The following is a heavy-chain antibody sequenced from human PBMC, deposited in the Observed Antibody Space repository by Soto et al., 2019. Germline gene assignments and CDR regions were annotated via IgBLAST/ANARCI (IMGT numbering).Heavy chain of an antibody. CDR3: ARDLGGVEVPGVTRADV. Sequence: QVHLVQSGAEVKKPGASVKVSCKTSGYTFTNFGISWVRQAPGQGLEWMGWITAFNGNTNYGQKFQGRVTMTTDTSTRTGYMELRNLRSDDTAVYYCARDLGGVEVPGVTRADVWGQGTTVIVSS. D-gene: IGHD2-15*01. J-gene: IGHJ6*02. CDR1: GYTFTNFG. V-gene: IGHV1-18*01. CDR2: ITAFNGNT.